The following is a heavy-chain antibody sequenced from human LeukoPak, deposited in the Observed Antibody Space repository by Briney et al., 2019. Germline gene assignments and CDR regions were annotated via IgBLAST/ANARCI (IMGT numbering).Heavy chain of an antibody. Sequence: SETLSLTCTVSGGSISSGGYYWSWIRQPPGKGLEWIGYIYHSGSTYYNPSLKSRVTISVDRSKNQFSLKLSSVTAADTAVYYCATTAAGISWFDPWGQGTLVTVSS. CDR1: GGSISSGGYY. V-gene: IGHV4-30-2*02. CDR2: IYHSGST. J-gene: IGHJ5*02. CDR3: ATTAAGISWFDP. D-gene: IGHD6-13*01.